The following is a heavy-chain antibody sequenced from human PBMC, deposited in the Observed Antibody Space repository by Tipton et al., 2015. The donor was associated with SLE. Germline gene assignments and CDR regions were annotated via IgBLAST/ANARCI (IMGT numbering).Heavy chain of an antibody. D-gene: IGHD6-19*01. V-gene: IGHV4-4*07. J-gene: IGHJ4*02. Sequence: LRLSCTVSGGSIGSSYWSWIRQPAGKGLEWIGRIYTSGSTNYNPSLKSRVTISVDTSKNQFSLKLSSVTAADTAVYYCARGRIAVAGNHFDYWGQGTLVTVSS. CDR3: ARGRIAVAGNHFDY. CDR1: GGSIGSSY. CDR2: IYTSGST.